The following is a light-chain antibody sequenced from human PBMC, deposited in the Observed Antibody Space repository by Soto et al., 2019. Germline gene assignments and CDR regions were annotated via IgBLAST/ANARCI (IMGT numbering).Light chain of an antibody. V-gene: IGLV2-14*01. CDR3: SSYATSSTLHV. J-gene: IGLJ1*01. CDR2: EVN. Sequence: QSVLTQPASVSGSPGQSITISCTGTSSDVGGYNYVSWYQQHPGKAPKLIIYEVNNRPSGVSNRFSGSKSGNTASLTISGLQAEDEADYYCSSYATSSTLHVFGTGTKVTVL. CDR1: SSDVGGYNY.